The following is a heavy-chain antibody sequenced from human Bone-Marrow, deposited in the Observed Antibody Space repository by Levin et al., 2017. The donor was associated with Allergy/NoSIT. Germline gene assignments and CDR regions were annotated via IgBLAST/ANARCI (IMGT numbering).Heavy chain of an antibody. D-gene: IGHD4-17*01. V-gene: IGHV1-8*01. J-gene: IGHJ2*01. CDR2: VTPYSGQT. Sequence: GESLKISCKASGYTFSRYDINWVRQASGQGLEWLGWVTPYSGQTEYSEKFQGRLTMTRNSSTNTVYMELSSLRSDDTAVYYCARTTTVTSRYFDLWGRGTLVTVSS. CDR1: GYTFSRYD. CDR3: ARTTTVTSRYFDL.